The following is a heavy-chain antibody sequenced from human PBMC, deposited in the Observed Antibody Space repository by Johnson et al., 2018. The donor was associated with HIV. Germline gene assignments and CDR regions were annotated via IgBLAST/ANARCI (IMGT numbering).Heavy chain of an antibody. Sequence: QVQLVESGGGVVQPGRSLRLSCAASGFTFSSYAMHWVRQAPGKGLEWVAVISYDGSNKYYADSVKGRFTISRDNSKNTLYLQSNSLRAEDTDVYYCARDSGSYQGAFDIWGQGTMVTVSS. D-gene: IGHD1-26*01. CDR1: GFTFSSYA. V-gene: IGHV3-30-3*01. CDR2: ISYDGSNK. CDR3: ARDSGSYQGAFDI. J-gene: IGHJ3*02.